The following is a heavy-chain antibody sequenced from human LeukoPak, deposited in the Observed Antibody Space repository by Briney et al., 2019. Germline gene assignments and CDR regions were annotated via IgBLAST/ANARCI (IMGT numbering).Heavy chain of an antibody. CDR1: GGSISSGSYY. V-gene: IGHV4-61*02. CDR3: ARDREYYDSSGYSDY. Sequence: PSQTLSLTCTVSGGSISSGSYYWSWIRQPAGKGLEWIGRIYTSRSTNCNPSLKSRVTISVDTSKNQFSLKLSSVTAADTAVYYCARDREYYDSSGYSDYWGQGTLVTVSS. J-gene: IGHJ4*02. D-gene: IGHD3-22*01. CDR2: IYTSRST.